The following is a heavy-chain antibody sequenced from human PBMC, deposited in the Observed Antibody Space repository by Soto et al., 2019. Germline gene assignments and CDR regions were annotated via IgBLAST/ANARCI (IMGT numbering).Heavy chain of an antibody. CDR3: ARGVTTDWFDP. D-gene: IGHD4-17*01. V-gene: IGHV4-59*01. J-gene: IGHJ5*02. CDR2: IYYSGST. Sequence: SENLCLRCTGSGGSISSGDWSWFRLPPGKGLEWIGYIYYSGSTNYNPSLKSRVTISVDTSKNQFFRKLSSVTAADTAVYYCARGVTTDWFDPWGQGTLVTVSS. CDR1: GGSISSGD.